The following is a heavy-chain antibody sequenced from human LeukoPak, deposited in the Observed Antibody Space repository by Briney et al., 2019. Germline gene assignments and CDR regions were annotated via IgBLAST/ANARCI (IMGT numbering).Heavy chain of an antibody. CDR1: GFTFSSYW. Sequence: GGSLRLSCAASGFTFSSYWMHWVRQVPGKGLVWVSRIHPDGRSTNYADSVKGRFTISRDNAQNTLYLQVDSLRAEDTAVFYCARGHTTGYYTDSRGQGTLVTVSS. D-gene: IGHD6-19*01. CDR3: ARGHTTGYYTDS. J-gene: IGHJ4*02. CDR2: IHPDGRST. V-gene: IGHV3-74*01.